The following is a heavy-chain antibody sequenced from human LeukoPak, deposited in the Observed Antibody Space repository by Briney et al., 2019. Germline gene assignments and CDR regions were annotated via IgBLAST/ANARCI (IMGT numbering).Heavy chain of an antibody. V-gene: IGHV3-7*01. CDR1: GFSFDSYW. CDR2: INHDATEK. CDR3: ARIYYGSGSYYNPVGYFDY. J-gene: IGHJ4*02. D-gene: IGHD3-10*01. Sequence: GGSLRLSCVASGFSFDSYWMNWVRQVPGRGLEWVANINHDATEKYYVDSVKGRFTISRDNAKKSLYLQMNRLRADDTAVYYCARIYYGSGSYYNPVGYFDYWGQGTLVTVSS.